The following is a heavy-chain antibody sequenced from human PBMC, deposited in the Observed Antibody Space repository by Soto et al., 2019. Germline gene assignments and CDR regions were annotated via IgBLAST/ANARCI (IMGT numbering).Heavy chain of an antibody. V-gene: IGHV2-70*11. J-gene: IGHJ3*02. CDR2: IDWDDDK. Sequence: ESGPTLVNPTQTLTLTCTFSGFSLSTSGMCVSWIRQPPGKALEWLARIDWDDDKYYSTSLKTRLTISKDTSKNQVVLAMTNMDPVDTATYYCARSTQQLDRRDAFDIWGQGTMVTVSS. CDR3: ARSTQQLDRRDAFDI. D-gene: IGHD6-13*01. CDR1: GFSLSTSGMC.